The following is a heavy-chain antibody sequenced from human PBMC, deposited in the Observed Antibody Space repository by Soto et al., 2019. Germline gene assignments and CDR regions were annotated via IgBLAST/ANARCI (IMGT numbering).Heavy chain of an antibody. Sequence: QVQLVESGGGVVQPGRSLRLSCAASGFTFSSYGMHWVRQAPGKGLVWVAVISYDGSNKYYADSVKGRFTISRDNSKNTLYLQMSSLRAEDTAVYYCAKDSLRYNWNDRLDYWGQGTLVTVSS. CDR1: GFTFSSYG. CDR2: ISYDGSNK. D-gene: IGHD1-20*01. V-gene: IGHV3-30*18. CDR3: AKDSLRYNWNDRLDY. J-gene: IGHJ4*02.